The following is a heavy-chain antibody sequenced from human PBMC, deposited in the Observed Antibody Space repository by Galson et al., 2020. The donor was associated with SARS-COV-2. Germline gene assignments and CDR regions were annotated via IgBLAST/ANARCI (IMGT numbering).Heavy chain of an antibody. CDR2: ISTSSSYT. D-gene: IGHD5-18*01. J-gene: IGHJ6*02. CDR1: GFSLSTYS. V-gene: IGHV3-21*01. Sequence: NSGGSLRLSCAASGFSLSTYSMNWVRLAPGKGLEWVSSISTSSSYTYYVDSVTGRFSISRDNPRNSLYLQMNSLRAEDTAVYYCARDDVILGYNYGRLYYGMDVCGQGTTVTVSS. CDR3: ARDDVILGYNYGRLYYGMDV.